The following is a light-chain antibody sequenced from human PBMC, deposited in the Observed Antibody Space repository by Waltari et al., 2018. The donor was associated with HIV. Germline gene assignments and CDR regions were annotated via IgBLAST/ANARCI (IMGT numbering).Light chain of an antibody. V-gene: IGLV2-8*01. J-gene: IGLJ2*01. CDR3: SSYAGSNNYVV. CDR2: EVT. Sequence: QSALTQPPSASGSPGQPVTIPCTGTSSDVGGYNYVSWYQQYPGKAPKPFIYEVTKRPSGVPDRFSGSKSGNTASLTVSGLQAEDEADYYCSSYAGSNNYVVFGGGTRLTVL. CDR1: SSDVGGYNY.